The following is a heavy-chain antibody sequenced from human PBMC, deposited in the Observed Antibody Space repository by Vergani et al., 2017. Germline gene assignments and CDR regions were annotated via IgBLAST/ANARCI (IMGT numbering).Heavy chain of an antibody. J-gene: IGHJ4*02. CDR3: ARDAEGGYDGGY. V-gene: IGHV3-53*04. CDR1: GFTVSSNY. CDR2: IYSGGST. Sequence: EVQLVESGGGLVQPGGSLRLSCASSGFTVSSNYMSWVRQAPGKGLEWVSVIYSGGSTYYADSVKGRVTISRHNSKNTLYLQMNSLRAEDTAVYYCARDAEGGYDGGYWGQGTLVTVSS. D-gene: IGHD5-12*01.